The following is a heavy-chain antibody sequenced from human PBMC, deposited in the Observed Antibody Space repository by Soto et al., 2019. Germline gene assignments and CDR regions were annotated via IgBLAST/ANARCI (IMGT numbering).Heavy chain of an antibody. CDR3: AHSRYYSDTRGERITRFDY. D-gene: IGHD3-22*01. CDR2: IYWDDDK. J-gene: IGHJ4*02. CDR1: GFSLSSSGVG. Sequence: QITLKESGPTLVKPTQTLTLTCTFSGFSLSSSGVGVGWIRQPAGKALEWLALIYWDDDKRYSPYLKSRLTITXDXXKTQVVLKMTNMDPVDTATYFCAHSRYYSDTRGERITRFDYRGQGTLVTVSS. V-gene: IGHV2-5*02.